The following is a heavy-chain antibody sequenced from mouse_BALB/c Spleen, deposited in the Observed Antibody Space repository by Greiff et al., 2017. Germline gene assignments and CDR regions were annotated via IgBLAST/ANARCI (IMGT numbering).Heavy chain of an antibody. J-gene: IGHJ3*01. Sequence: EVKLVESGPGLVKPSQSLSLTCSVTGYSITSGYYWNWIRQFPGNKLEWMGYISYDGSNNYNPSLKNRISITRDTSKNQFFLKLNSVTTEDTATYYCARGDYGSPWGQGTLVTVSA. CDR2: ISYDGSN. V-gene: IGHV3-6*02. CDR1: GYSITSGYY. D-gene: IGHD1-1*01. CDR3: ARGDYGSP.